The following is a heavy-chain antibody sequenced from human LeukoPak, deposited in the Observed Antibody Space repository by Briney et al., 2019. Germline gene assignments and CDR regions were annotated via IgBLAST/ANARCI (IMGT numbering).Heavy chain of an antibody. CDR3: ARVTGYSSTPGGFFDY. J-gene: IGHJ4*02. Sequence: GGSLRLSCGPSGFTFTNYAMSWVRQAPGEGLEWVSTISASGGNTFYSDSVKGRFAISRDNSKDTLSLQMTRLRAEDTADYFCARVTGYSSTPGGFFDYWGQGTPVTVSS. CDR1: GFTFTNYA. V-gene: IGHV3-23*01. CDR2: ISASGGNT. D-gene: IGHD6-13*01.